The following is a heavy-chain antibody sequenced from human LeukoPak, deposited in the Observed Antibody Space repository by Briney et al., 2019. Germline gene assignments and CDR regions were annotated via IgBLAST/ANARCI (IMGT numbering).Heavy chain of an antibody. Sequence: GGSLRLSCAASGFTFSSYSMNWVRQAPGKGLEWVSTISSISHYIYYADSVKGRFTISRDNARNSLYLQMNSLRVEDTAVYYCARDLGTSLPGGFDYWGQGTLVTVSS. V-gene: IGHV3-21*01. CDR1: GFTFSSYS. D-gene: IGHD2-2*01. J-gene: IGHJ4*02. CDR3: ARDLGTSLPGGFDY. CDR2: ISSISHYI.